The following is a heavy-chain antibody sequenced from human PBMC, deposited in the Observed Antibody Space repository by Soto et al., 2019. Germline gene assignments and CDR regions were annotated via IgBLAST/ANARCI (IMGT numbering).Heavy chain of an antibody. V-gene: IGHV4-34*01. CDR1: GGSFSGYY. Sequence: NPSETLSLTCAVYGGSFSGYYWSWIRQPPGKGLEWIGEINHSGSTNYNPSLKSRVTISVDTSKNQFSLKLSSVTAADTAVYYCARATTDGGNSNGMDVWGQGTTVTVSS. D-gene: IGHD2-21*02. CDR3: ARATTDGGNSNGMDV. CDR2: INHSGST. J-gene: IGHJ6*02.